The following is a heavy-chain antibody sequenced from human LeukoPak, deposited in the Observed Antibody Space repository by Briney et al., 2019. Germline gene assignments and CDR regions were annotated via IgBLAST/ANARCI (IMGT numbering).Heavy chain of an antibody. V-gene: IGHV4-61*01. CDR1: GGSVSSGSCY. D-gene: IGHD4-23*01. CDR2: IHYSGSA. CDR3: ARDMGAPDYGSYSVDY. Sequence: SETLPLTCTVSGGSVSSGSCYWSWIRQPPGRGLEWIAYIHYSGSAAYNPSLKSRVTISRDMSTNQFSLKMTSVTAADTAVYFCARDMGAPDYGSYSVDYWGQGTLVTVSS. J-gene: IGHJ4*02.